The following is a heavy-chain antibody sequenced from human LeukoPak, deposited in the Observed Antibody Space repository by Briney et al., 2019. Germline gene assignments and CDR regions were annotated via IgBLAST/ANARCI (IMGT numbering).Heavy chain of an antibody. CDR2: IYYSGST. D-gene: IGHD5-18*01. CDR3: ARLDGYDAFDI. J-gene: IGHJ3*02. Sequence: TSETLSLTCTVSGGSISSYYWSWIRQPPGKGLEWIGYIYYSGSTNYNPSLKSRVTISVDTSKNQFSLKLSSVTAADTAVYYCARLDGYDAFDIWGQGTMVTVSS. V-gene: IGHV4-59*01. CDR1: GGSISSYY.